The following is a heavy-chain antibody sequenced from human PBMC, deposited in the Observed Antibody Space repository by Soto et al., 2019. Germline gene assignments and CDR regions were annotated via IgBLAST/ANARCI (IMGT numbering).Heavy chain of an antibody. J-gene: IGHJ4*02. CDR1: GFTFSSYW. CDR3: ARFRGADFWSGYYIFDY. Sequence: GGSLRLSCAASGFTFSSYWMSWVRQAPGKGLEWVANIKQDGSEKYYVDSVKGRFTISRDNAKNSLYLQMNSLRAEDTAVYYCARFRGADFWSGYYIFDYWGQGTLVTVSS. CDR2: IKQDGSEK. D-gene: IGHD3-3*01. V-gene: IGHV3-7*01.